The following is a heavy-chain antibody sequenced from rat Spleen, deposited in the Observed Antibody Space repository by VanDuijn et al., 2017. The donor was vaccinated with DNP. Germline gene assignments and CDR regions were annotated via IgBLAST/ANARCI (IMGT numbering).Heavy chain of an antibody. V-gene: IGHV4-2*01. CDR2: INKDSRTK. Sequence: EVKLVESGGGLVQPGRSLKLSCAASGFNFNDYWMGWVRQAPGKGLEWIGEINKDSRTKKYSPSLKDKFTVSRDNAQNTLYLQMNKVGSEDTAIYYCVREDKGVDAWGQGASVTVSS. CDR3: VREDKGVDA. CDR1: GFNFNDYW. J-gene: IGHJ4*01. D-gene: IGHD2-2*01.